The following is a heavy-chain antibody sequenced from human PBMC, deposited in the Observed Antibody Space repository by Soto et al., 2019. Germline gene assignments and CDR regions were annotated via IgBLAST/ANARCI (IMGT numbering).Heavy chain of an antibody. J-gene: IGHJ5*02. CDR3: ARDNYDFWSGHPASAFDP. CDR2: IYYSGST. V-gene: IGHV4-59*01. D-gene: IGHD3-3*01. CDR1: GGSISSYY. Sequence: SETLSLTCTVSGGSISSYYWSWIRQPPGKGLEWIGYIYYSGSTNYNPSLKSRVTISVDTSKNQFSLKLSSVTAADTAVYYCARDNYDFWSGHPASAFDPWGQGTLVTVSS.